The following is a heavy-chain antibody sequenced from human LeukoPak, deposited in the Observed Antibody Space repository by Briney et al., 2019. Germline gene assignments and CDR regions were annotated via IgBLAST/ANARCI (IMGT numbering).Heavy chain of an antibody. CDR3: ARLYGRYSGTYQDY. CDR2: ISPAGGNT. V-gene: IGHV1-46*01. CDR1: GYTFTSYY. D-gene: IGHD1-26*01. J-gene: IGHJ4*02. Sequence: ASVKVSCKASGYTFTSYYMQWVRQAPGQGFEWMGMISPAGGNTNYAQNFQGRVTMTRDTSTTTVYMELSSLRSEDTAVYHCARLYGRYSGTYQDYWGQGTLVTVSS.